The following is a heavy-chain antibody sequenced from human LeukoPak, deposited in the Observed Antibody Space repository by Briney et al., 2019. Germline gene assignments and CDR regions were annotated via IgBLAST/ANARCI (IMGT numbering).Heavy chain of an antibody. Sequence: PSETLSLTCAVYGGSFSAYYGSWIRQPPGKGLEWIGEINHSGSTNYNPSLKSRVTISVDRSKNQFSLKLSSVTAADTAVYYCSRGEGADIVVVPAARQPYYFDYWGQGALVTVSS. V-gene: IGHV4-34*01. J-gene: IGHJ4*02. D-gene: IGHD2-2*01. CDR1: GGSFSAYY. CDR2: INHSGST. CDR3: SRGEGADIVVVPAARQPYYFDY.